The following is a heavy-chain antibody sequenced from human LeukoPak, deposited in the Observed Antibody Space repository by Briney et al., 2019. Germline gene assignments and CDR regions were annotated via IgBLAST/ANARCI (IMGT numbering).Heavy chain of an antibody. CDR1: GFPSSNLG. CDR2: IKHDESKI. Sequence: GGPLSSSFAGPGFPSSNLGMHWAGQAPGKGLEWGAFIKHDESKIHYADSVKGRFTVSRDTAKNTLYLQMNSLGVEDTAVYFCAKESASFHTSGASFDYWGQGTLVTVSS. V-gene: IGHV3-30*02. CDR3: AKESASFHTSGASFDY. D-gene: IGHD3-10*01. J-gene: IGHJ4*02.